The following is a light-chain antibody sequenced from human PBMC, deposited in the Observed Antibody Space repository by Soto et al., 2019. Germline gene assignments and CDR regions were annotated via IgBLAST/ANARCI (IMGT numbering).Light chain of an antibody. CDR2: SDN. Sequence: QSVLTQPPSASGTPGQRVTISCSGSSSNIGSKTVNWYQQVPGTAPKLLIYSDNRRPSGVPARFSGSKSGTSASLAISGLQSEDEADYYCAAWDDSLNVVVFGGGTKLTVL. CDR1: SSNIGSKT. V-gene: IGLV1-44*01. CDR3: AAWDDSLNVVV. J-gene: IGLJ2*01.